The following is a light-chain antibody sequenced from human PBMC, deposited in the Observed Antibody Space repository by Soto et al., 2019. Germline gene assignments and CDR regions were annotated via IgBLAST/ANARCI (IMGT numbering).Light chain of an antibody. CDR3: QQYNDWPPKRT. Sequence: EVVMTQSPVTLSVSPGERATLSCRASQSITTNLAWYQQKPGQAPRLLIYGASTRATGVPARFSGSGSGTQFTLTLNSPQSEDFAVYYCQQYNDWPPKRTFGQGTRVDFK. J-gene: IGKJ1*01. CDR1: QSITTN. CDR2: GAS. V-gene: IGKV3-15*01.